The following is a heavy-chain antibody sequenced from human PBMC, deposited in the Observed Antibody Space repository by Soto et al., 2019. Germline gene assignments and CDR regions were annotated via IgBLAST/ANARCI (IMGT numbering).Heavy chain of an antibody. CDR2: ISSGGTTI. D-gene: IGHD2-21*01. CDR1: GFPFSDYY. Sequence: GVSLRLSCAASGFPFSDYYMSWIRQAPGKGLEWVSYISSGGTTIYYADSVKGRFTISRDNAKNSLYLQMNSLTAEDTAVYYCAPQWHEDYSWGQGTLVTVSS. J-gene: IGHJ5*02. V-gene: IGHV3-11*01. CDR3: APQWHEDYS.